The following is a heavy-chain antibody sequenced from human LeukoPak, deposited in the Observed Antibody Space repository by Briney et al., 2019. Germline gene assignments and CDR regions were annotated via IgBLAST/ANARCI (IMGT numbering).Heavy chain of an antibody. Sequence: ASVKVSCKASGYTFTSYAMNWVRQAPGQGLEWMGWTNPNSGGTNYAQKFQGRVTMTRDTSISTAYMELSRLRSDDTAVYYCAPSWDYGGNPDYWGQGTLVTVSS. CDR3: APSWDYGGNPDY. CDR2: TNPNSGGT. J-gene: IGHJ4*02. D-gene: IGHD4-23*01. CDR1: GYTFTSYA. V-gene: IGHV1-2*02.